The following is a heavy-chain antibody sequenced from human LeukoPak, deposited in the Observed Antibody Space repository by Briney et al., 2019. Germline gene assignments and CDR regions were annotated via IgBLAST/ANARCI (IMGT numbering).Heavy chain of an antibody. CDR3: ARYDCSSTSCGFDP. D-gene: IGHD2-2*01. CDR1: GGSISSGDYY. CDR2: IYYSGSI. J-gene: IGHJ5*02. Sequence: SETLSLTCTVSGGSISSGDYYWSWIRQPPGKGLEWIGYIYYSGSISYNSSLKSRVTISVDTSKNQFSLKLRSVTAADTAVYYCARYDCSSTSCGFDPWGQGTLVTVSS. V-gene: IGHV4-30-4*08.